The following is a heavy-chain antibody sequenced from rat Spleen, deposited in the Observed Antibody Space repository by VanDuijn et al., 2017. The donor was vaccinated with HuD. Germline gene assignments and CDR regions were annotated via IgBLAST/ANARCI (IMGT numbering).Heavy chain of an antibody. Sequence: EVQLVESGGGLVQPGRSMKLSCAASGFTFSDYYMVWVRQAPTEGLEWVASINTGGGNTYYRDSVKGRFTISRDNAKSTLYLQMDSLRSEETATYYCAREDGYYFDYWGQGVMVTVSS. CDR1: GFTFSDYY. J-gene: IGHJ2*01. V-gene: IGHV5S11*01. CDR2: INTGGGNT. CDR3: AREDGYYFDY.